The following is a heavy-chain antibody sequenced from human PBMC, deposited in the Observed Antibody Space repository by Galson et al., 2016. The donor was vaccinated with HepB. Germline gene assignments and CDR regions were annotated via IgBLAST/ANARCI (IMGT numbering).Heavy chain of an antibody. CDR3: ARAKTVKDWYFDL. Sequence: SETLSLTCTVSGGSISSYYWSWIRQPAGKGLEWIGRIYTSNNTNYNPSLKSRVTMSLDTSTSQFSLKLNSVTAADTAVYYCARAKTVKDWYFDLWGRGTLVTVSS. J-gene: IGHJ2*01. CDR2: IYTSNNT. CDR1: GGSISSYY. D-gene: IGHD4-17*01. V-gene: IGHV4-4*07.